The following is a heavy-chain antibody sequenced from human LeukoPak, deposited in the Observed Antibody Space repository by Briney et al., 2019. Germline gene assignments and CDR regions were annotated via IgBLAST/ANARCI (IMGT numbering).Heavy chain of an antibody. CDR2: IYYSGST. V-gene: IGHV4-31*03. D-gene: IGHD4-23*01. CDR3: ARGYGGTFDY. CDR1: CRSISSGGYY. J-gene: IGHJ4*02. Sequence: SQTLSLTRTVSCRSISSGGYYWSWIRQHPGKGLEWIGYIYYSGSTYYNPSLKSRVTISVDTSKNQFSLKLSSVTAAGTAVYYCARGYGGTFDYWGQGTLVTVSA.